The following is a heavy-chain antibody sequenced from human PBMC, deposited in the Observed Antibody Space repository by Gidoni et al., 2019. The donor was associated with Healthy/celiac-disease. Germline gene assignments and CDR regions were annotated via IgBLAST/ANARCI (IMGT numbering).Heavy chain of an antibody. D-gene: IGHD5-12*01. Sequence: EVQLLESGGGLVQPGGSLRLSCAASGFTFRSYAISWVRQAPGKGLEGVSLISGSGGSTSYPDSVKARFTISRANSKTPLYLQMNGLRAEDTAVYYCAKDRGSGYDFGLFDYWGQGTLVTVSS. V-gene: IGHV3-23*01. CDR1: GFTFRSYA. CDR2: ISGSGGST. J-gene: IGHJ4*02. CDR3: AKDRGSGYDFGLFDY.